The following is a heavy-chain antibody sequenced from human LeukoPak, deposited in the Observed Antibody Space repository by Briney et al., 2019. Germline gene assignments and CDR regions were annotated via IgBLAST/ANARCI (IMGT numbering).Heavy chain of an antibody. CDR2: IYTSGST. CDR3: ARDVSAEYDSASRMHLDS. D-gene: IGHD2/OR15-2a*01. J-gene: IGHJ4*02. V-gene: IGHV4-4*07. CDR1: GGSISSYY. Sequence: SETLSLTCTVSGGSISSYYWSWIRQPAGKGLEWIGRIYTSGSTNYNPSLKSRVTMSVDTSKNQFSLKLSSVTAADTAVYYCARDVSAEYDSASRMHLDSWGQGALVSVSS.